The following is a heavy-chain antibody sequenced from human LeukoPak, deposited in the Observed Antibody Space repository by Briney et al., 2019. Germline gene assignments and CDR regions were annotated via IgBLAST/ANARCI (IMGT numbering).Heavy chain of an antibody. D-gene: IGHD3-22*01. CDR3: ARAMSYYDSSSYDDY. J-gene: IGHJ4*02. CDR2: INPSGGTT. Sequence: GASVKVSCKASRYTFTSYYIHWVRQAPGQGLEWMGIINPSGGTTSYAQKFQGRVTMTRDTSTSTVYMELSSLTSEDTAVYYCARAMSYYDSSSYDDYWGQGTLVTVSS. V-gene: IGHV1-46*01. CDR1: RYTFTSYY.